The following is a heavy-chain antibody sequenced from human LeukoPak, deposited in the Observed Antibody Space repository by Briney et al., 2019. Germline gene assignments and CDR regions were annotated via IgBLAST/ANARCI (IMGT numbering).Heavy chain of an antibody. Sequence: SETLSLTCAVSGYSISSGYSGGWIRQPPGKGVEWIGSIYHSGSTYYNPSLKSRVTISVDTSKTQFSLKLSSVTAADPAVYYCARSYRTSPGIFDYWGEGALVTVSS. D-gene: IGHD6-6*01. CDR2: IYHSGST. CDR1: GYSISSGYS. CDR3: ARSYRTSPGIFDY. J-gene: IGHJ4*02. V-gene: IGHV4-38-2*01.